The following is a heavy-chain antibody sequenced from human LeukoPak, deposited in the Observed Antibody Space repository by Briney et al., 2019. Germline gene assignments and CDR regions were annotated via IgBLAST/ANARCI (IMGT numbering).Heavy chain of an antibody. J-gene: IGHJ6*03. CDR2: IYCSGST. V-gene: IGHV4-30-4*08. Sequence: PSQTLSLTCTVSGASISSGNSYWSWLRQPQGKGLVWIGYIYCSGSTYYNPSLKSRVTISVDTSKNQFSLKLSSVTAADTAVYYCARSNCGYESIPNYMDVWGKGTTVTVSS. D-gene: IGHD5-12*01. CDR1: GASISSGNSY. CDR3: ARSNCGYESIPNYMDV.